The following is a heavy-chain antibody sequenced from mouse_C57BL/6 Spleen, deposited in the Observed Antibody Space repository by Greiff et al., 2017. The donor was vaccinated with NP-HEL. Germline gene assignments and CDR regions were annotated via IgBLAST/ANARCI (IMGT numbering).Heavy chain of an antibody. J-gene: IGHJ3*01. Sequence: EVQLQESGPGLVKPSQSLSLTCSVTGYSITSGYYWNWIRQFPGNQLEWMGYISYDGSNNYNPSLNNRISITRDTSKNQFFLKLNSVTTEDTATYCGASRRGRYSKGFAYWGQGTLVTVSA. CDR3: ASRRGRYSKGFAY. V-gene: IGHV3-6*01. CDR2: ISYDGSN. CDR1: GYSITSGYY. D-gene: IGHD2-5*01.